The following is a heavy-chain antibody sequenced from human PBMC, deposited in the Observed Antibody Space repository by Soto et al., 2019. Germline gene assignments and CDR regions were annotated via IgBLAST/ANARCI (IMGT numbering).Heavy chain of an antibody. CDR1: GFTVSSNY. D-gene: IGHD2-15*01. CDR3: ARALGYCRGGSCP. CDR2: IYSGGST. V-gene: IGHV3-66*01. Sequence: GGSLRLSCAASGFTVSSNYMSWVRQAPGKGLEWVSVIYSGGSTYYADSVKGRFTISRDNSKNTLYLQMNSLRAEDTAVYYCARALGYCRGGSCPWGQGTLVTVSS. J-gene: IGHJ5*02.